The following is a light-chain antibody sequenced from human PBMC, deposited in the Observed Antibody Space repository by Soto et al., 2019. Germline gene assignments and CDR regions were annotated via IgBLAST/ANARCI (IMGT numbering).Light chain of an antibody. CDR3: QQYNEWWT. Sequence: DILLTQSPATLSFSQGERATLYCRASQSVSSYLAWYQQKPGQAPRLLIYDASNRATGIPARFSGSGSGTDFTLTISSLEPEDFAVYYCQQYNEWWTFGQGTKVDIK. CDR2: DAS. CDR1: QSVSSY. V-gene: IGKV3-11*01. J-gene: IGKJ1*01.